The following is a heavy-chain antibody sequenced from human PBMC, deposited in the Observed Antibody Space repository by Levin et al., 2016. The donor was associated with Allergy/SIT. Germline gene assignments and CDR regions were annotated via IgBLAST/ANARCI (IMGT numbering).Heavy chain of an antibody. Sequence: GESLKISCAASGFTFSSYTIHWVRQPPGKGLEWVSVIHSGGTTYYADSVKGRFTISRDNSKNTVFLQMNSLRVEDTAVYYCARDPGYNKAEVDGFSWGQGTVVTVSS. D-gene: IGHD2-15*01. CDR3: ARDPGYNKAEVDGFS. V-gene: IGHV3-66*01. CDR2: IHSGGTT. J-gene: IGHJ5*02. CDR1: GFTFSSYT.